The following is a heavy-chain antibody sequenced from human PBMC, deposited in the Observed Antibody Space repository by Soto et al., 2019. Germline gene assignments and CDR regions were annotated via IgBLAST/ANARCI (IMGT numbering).Heavy chain of an antibody. CDR2: ISGSGGCT. CDR1: GFTFSSYA. V-gene: IGHV3-23*01. CDR3: AKGWELLFDY. D-gene: IGHD1-26*01. Sequence: GGSLRLSCAASGFTFSSYAMSWVRQAPGKGLEWVSAISGSGGCTYYADSVKGRFTISRDNSRNTLYLQMNSLRAEDTAVYYCAKGWELLFDYWGQGTLVTVSS. J-gene: IGHJ4*02.